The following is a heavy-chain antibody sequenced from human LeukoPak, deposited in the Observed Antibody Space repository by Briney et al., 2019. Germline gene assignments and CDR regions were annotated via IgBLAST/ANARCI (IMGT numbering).Heavy chain of an antibody. CDR2: IKQDGSEK. D-gene: IGHD6-13*01. CDR1: GFTFSSYW. CDR3: ARDAQQLEPYYYYYMDV. J-gene: IGHJ6*03. V-gene: IGHV3-7*01. Sequence: GGSLRLSCAASGFTFSSYWMSWVRQAPGKGLEWVANIKQDGSEKYYVDSVKGRFTISRDNAKNSLYLQMNSLRAEDTAVYYCARDAQQLEPYYYYYMDVWGRGTTVTVSS.